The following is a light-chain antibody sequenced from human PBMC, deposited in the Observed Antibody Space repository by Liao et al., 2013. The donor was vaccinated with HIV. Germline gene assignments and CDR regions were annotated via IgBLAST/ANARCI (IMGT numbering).Light chain of an antibody. Sequence: SYELTQPPSVSVSPGQTASITCSGDKLGDQYACWYQQKPGHSPVLVIFQDSKRPSGIPERFSGSNSGNTATLTISGTQAMDEADYYCQAWDSSISYVFGTGTKVTVL. J-gene: IGLJ1*01. CDR2: QDS. CDR1: KLGDQY. V-gene: IGLV3-1*01. CDR3: QAWDSSISYV.